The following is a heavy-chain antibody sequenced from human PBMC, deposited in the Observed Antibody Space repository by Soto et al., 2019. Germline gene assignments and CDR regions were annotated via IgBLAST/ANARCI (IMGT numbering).Heavy chain of an antibody. Sequence: GGSLRLSCAASGFTFRDYAMSWVRQAPGKGLEWVSAMSGGSTYYADFVKGRFTISRDNPKNTLYLQMNSLIAEDTAVYYCAKFGYSSGGFSDYWGQGTLVTVS. J-gene: IGHJ4*02. CDR1: GFTFRDYA. V-gene: IGHV3-23*01. CDR2: MSGGST. CDR3: AKFGYSSGGFSDY. D-gene: IGHD6-19*01.